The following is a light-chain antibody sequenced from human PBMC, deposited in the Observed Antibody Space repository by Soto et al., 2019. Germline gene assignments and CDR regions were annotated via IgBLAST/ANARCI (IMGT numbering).Light chain of an antibody. CDR3: QQYHSYYPWT. J-gene: IGKJ1*01. Sequence: DIQMPQSPSTLSASVGDRLTITCRASQSISSWVAWYQQKPGKPPKLLIYDASSLESGVPSRFSGSGSGTDFSLTITSLQPDDSATYYCQQYHSYYPWTFGQGTKVDIK. CDR1: QSISSW. V-gene: IGKV1-5*01. CDR2: DAS.